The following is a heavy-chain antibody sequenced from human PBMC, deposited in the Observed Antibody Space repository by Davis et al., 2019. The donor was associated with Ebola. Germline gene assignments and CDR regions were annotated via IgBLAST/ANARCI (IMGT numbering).Heavy chain of an antibody. CDR2: ISSSSTFI. CDR1: GFTFSSYT. Sequence: GESLKISCAASGFTFSSYTMNWVRQAPGKGLEWVSSISSSSTFIQYADSVKGRFTIYRDNAKNSLFLQMDSLRAEDTAVYYCATELNGDAFDVWGRGTMVTVSS. CDR3: ATELNGDAFDV. D-gene: IGHD1-1*01. V-gene: IGHV3-21*01. J-gene: IGHJ3*01.